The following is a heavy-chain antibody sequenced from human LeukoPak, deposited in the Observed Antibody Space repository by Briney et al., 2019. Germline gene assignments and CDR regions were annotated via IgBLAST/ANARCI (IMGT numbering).Heavy chain of an antibody. V-gene: IGHV3-21*06. J-gene: IGHJ6*02. D-gene: IGHD3-22*01. CDR1: GFTFSSYS. CDR2: ISSSSSYI. CDR3: ARDRSAYYENYGNYYYGMDV. Sequence: GGSLRLSCAASGFTFSSYSMNWVRQAPGKGLEWVSCISSSSSYIYYADSVKGRFTISRDNAKNSLYLQMNSLRAEDTAVYYCARDRSAYYENYGNYYYGMDVWGQGTTVTVSS.